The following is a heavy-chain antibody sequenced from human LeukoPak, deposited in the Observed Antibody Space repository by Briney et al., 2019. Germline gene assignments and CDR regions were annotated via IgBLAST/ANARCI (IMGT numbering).Heavy chain of an antibody. J-gene: IGHJ5*02. Sequence: SETLSLTCAVYGGSFSGYYWSWIRQPPGKGLEWIGEINHSGSTNYNPSLKSRVTISVDTSKNQFSLKLSSVTAADTAVYYCARSGNSDYANWFDPWGQGTLVTVSS. D-gene: IGHD3-22*01. CDR1: GGSFSGYY. V-gene: IGHV4-34*01. CDR3: ARSGNSDYANWFDP. CDR2: INHSGST.